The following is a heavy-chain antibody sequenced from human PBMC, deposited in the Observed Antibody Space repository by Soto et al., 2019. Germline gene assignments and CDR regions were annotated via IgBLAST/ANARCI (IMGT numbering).Heavy chain of an antibody. CDR1: GFTFSSYG. Sequence: GGSLRLSCAASGFTFSSYGMHWVRQAPGKGLEWVAVIWYDGSNKYYADSVKGRFTISRDNSKNTLYLQMNRLRAEDTAVYYCARGPGRAAAGTYYYYGMDVWGQAPTVTVSS. J-gene: IGHJ6*02. V-gene: IGHV3-33*01. D-gene: IGHD6-13*01. CDR2: IWYDGSNK. CDR3: ARGPGRAAAGTYYYYGMDV.